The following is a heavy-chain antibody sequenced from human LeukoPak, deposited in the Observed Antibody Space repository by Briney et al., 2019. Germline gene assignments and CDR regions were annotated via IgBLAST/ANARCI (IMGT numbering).Heavy chain of an antibody. Sequence: GASVKVSCKAPGYTFTSYGISWVRQAPGQGLEWMGWISAYNGNTNYAQKLQGRVTMTTDTSTSTVYMELSSLRSEDTAVYYCARDLGARLDPWGQGTLVTVSS. V-gene: IGHV1-18*01. D-gene: IGHD1-26*01. CDR1: GYTFTSYG. CDR3: ARDLGARLDP. J-gene: IGHJ5*02. CDR2: ISAYNGNT.